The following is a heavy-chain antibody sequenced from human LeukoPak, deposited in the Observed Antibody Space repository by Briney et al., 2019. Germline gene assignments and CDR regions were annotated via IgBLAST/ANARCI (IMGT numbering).Heavy chain of an antibody. D-gene: IGHD3-22*01. CDR1: SGSISPYY. V-gene: IGHV4-59*01. J-gene: IGHJ4*02. CDR2: SSYTGGT. Sequence: PSETLSLTCTVSSGSISPYYWSWIRQPPGKGLEWIGYSSYTGGTSYNPSLKSRVTISLDTSKSQVSLRLSSVTAADTAVFYCASMTYHYDSSGYFTLDYWGQGTLVTVSS. CDR3: ASMTYHYDSSGYFTLDY.